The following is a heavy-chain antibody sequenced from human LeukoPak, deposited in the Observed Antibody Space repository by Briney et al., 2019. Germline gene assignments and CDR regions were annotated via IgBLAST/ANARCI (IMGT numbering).Heavy chain of an antibody. J-gene: IGHJ4*02. CDR3: ARGRGAVSY. D-gene: IGHD3-10*01. V-gene: IGHV3-48*04. Sequence: PGGSLRLSCAASGFTFSSYSMNWVRQAPGKGLEWVSYITDSASTIYYADSVKGRFTISRDNAKNSTSLQMNSLRAEDTAVYYCARGRGAVSYWGQGTLVTVSS. CDR2: ITDSASTI. CDR1: GFTFSSYS.